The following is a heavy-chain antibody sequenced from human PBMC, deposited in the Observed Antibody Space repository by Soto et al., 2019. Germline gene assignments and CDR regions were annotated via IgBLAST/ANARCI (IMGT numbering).Heavy chain of an antibody. CDR2: ISSTGYYI. J-gene: IGHJ4*02. CDR3: ARATMIRGVITTPFEY. Sequence: PGGSLRLSCAASGASVSSYSMNWVRLAPGKGLEWVSSISSTGYYIYYTDSVKGRFTISRDNAKNALYLQMNSLRADDTAVYYCARATMIRGVITTPFEYWGRGTLVTVSS. D-gene: IGHD3-10*01. CDR1: GASVSSYS. V-gene: IGHV3-21*01.